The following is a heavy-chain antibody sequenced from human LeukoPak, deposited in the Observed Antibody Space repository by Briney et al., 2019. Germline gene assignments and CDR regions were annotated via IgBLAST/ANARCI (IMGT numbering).Heavy chain of an antibody. CDR2: ISSSGSTI. CDR1: GFTFSSYE. V-gene: IGHV3-48*03. D-gene: IGHD2-21*02. CDR3: ARGHCGGDCYPFDY. Sequence: PGGSLRLSCAASGFTFSSYEMNWVRQAPGKGLEWVSYISSSGSTIYYADSVKGRFTISRDNAKNSLYLQMNSLSAEDTAVYYCARGHCGGDCYPFDYWGQGTLVTVSS. J-gene: IGHJ4*02.